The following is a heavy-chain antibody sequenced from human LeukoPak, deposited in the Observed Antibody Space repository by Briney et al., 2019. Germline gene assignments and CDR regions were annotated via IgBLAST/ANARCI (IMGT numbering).Heavy chain of an antibody. CDR3: AKDFVRYNIQFDY. D-gene: IGHD1-1*01. CDR2: ISGGGAGT. Sequence: GGSLRLSFEASGLSFSFYAMSWFRKAPGKGLDWVSSISGGGAGTYYADSVRGRFTISRDNSKNTLYLQMNSLRAKDTALYYCAKDFVRYNIQFDYWGQGALVTVSS. CDR1: GLSFSFYA. V-gene: IGHV3-23*01. J-gene: IGHJ4*02.